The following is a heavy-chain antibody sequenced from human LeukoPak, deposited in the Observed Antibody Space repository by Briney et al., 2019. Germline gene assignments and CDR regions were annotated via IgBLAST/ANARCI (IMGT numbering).Heavy chain of an antibody. Sequence: SVKVSCKASGGTFSSYAISWVRQAPGQGLEWMGRIIPIFGTANYAQKFQGRVTITADKSTSTAYMELSSLRPEDTAVYYCARSLSKWELQPLDYWGQGTLVTVSS. V-gene: IGHV1-69*06. CDR3: ARSLSKWELQPLDY. CDR2: IIPIFGTA. D-gene: IGHD1-26*01. J-gene: IGHJ4*02. CDR1: GGTFSSYA.